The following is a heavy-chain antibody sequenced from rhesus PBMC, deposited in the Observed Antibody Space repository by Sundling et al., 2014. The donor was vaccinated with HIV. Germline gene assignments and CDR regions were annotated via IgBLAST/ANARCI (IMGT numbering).Heavy chain of an antibody. CDR2: IYGSGGST. J-gene: IGHJ6*01. Sequence: QVQLQESGPRTGEAFGDPCPLTCAVSGASISSNYWSWIRQAPGKGLEWIGRIYGSGGSTDYNPSLKSRVTISIDTSKNQFSLKLSSVTAADTAVYYCAREDNIWTGSRSCGLDSWGQGVVVTVSS. CDR3: AREDNIWTGSRSCGLDS. D-gene: IGHD3-3*01. CDR1: GASISSNY. V-gene: IGHV4S2*01.